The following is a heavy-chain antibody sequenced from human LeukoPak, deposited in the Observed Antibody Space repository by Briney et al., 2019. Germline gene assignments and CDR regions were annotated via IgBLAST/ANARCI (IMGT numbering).Heavy chain of an antibody. V-gene: IGHV3-30-3*01. Sequence: PGRSLRLSCAASGFTFSSYAMHWVRQAPGKGLEWVAVISYDGSNKYYADSVKGRFTISRDNAKNSLYLQMNSLRAEDTAVYYCARPQTDTAMAFDPWGQGTLVTVSS. CDR3: ARPQTDTAMAFDP. D-gene: IGHD5-18*01. J-gene: IGHJ5*02. CDR2: ISYDGSNK. CDR1: GFTFSSYA.